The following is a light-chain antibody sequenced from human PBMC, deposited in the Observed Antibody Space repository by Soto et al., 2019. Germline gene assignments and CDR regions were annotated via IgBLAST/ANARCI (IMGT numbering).Light chain of an antibody. CDR3: QQFNDYPLT. CDR2: GAS. V-gene: IGKV1-9*01. Sequence: DIQLTQSPSFLSSSXGHGVPIPXXASQAISSYLAWYQQKPGKPPKLLIYGASTLQSDVPSRFSGSGSGTEFTLTVSSLQAEDSATYYCQQFNDYPLTFGGGTKVDNK. CDR1: QAISSY. J-gene: IGKJ4*01.